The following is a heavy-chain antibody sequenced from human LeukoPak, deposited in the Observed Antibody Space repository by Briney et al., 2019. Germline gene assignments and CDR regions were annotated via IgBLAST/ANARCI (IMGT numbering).Heavy chain of an antibody. CDR3: ARVRGRWLQFYNLGFCWFDP. V-gene: IGHV3-23*01. D-gene: IGHD5-24*01. CDR2: ISGSGGST. Sequence: PGGSLRLSCAASGFTFSSYGMSWVRQAPGEGLEWVSAISGSGGSTYYADSVKGRFTISRDNSKNTLYLQMNSLRAEDTAVYYCARVRGRWLQFYNLGFCWFDPWGQGTLVTVSS. CDR1: GFTFSSYG. J-gene: IGHJ5*02.